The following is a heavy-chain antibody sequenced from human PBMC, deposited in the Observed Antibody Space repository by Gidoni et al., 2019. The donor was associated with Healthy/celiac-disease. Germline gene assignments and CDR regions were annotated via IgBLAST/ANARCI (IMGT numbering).Heavy chain of an antibody. CDR1: GGSFSGYY. D-gene: IGHD2-2*01. V-gene: IGHV4-34*01. Sequence: QVQLQQWGAGLLKPSETLSLTCAVYGGSFSGYYWSWIRQPPGKGLEWIGEINHSGSTNYHPSLKSRVTISVDTSKNQFSLKLSSVTAADTAVYYCARPVYCSSTSCSDYYYGMDVWGQGTTVTVSS. J-gene: IGHJ6*02. CDR3: ARPVYCSSTSCSDYYYGMDV. CDR2: INHSGST.